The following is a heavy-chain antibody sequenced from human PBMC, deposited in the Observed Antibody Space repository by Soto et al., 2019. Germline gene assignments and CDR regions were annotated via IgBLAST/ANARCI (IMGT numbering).Heavy chain of an antibody. CDR2: ISGSDTKT. Sequence: GGSLRLSCAASGFTFSSYAMLWLRRAPGKGLECVSVISGSDTKTYYADSVKARFTISRDNSKNTLYLQMNSLRAEDTAVYYCARENGPGYSIDAFDIWGQGTMVTV. J-gene: IGHJ3*02. D-gene: IGHD6-13*01. CDR1: GFTFSSYA. V-gene: IGHV3-23*01. CDR3: ARENGPGYSIDAFDI.